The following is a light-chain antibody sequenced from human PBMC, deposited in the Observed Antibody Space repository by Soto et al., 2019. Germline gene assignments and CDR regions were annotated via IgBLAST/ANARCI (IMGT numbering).Light chain of an antibody. Sequence: QSVLAQPASVSGSPGQSITISCTGSSSDIASFNYVSWYQQYPGKAPKLLIYQVTSRASGVSHRFSGSKFGGTASLTISGLQPEDEAEYYCNSYSSSTFYVFGTGTKVTVL. V-gene: IGLV2-14*01. CDR1: SSDIASFNY. J-gene: IGLJ1*01. CDR3: NSYSSSTFYV. CDR2: QVT.